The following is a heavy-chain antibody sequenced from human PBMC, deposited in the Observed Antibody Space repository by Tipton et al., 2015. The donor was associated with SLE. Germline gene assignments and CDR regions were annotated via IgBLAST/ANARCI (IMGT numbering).Heavy chain of an antibody. D-gene: IGHD6-19*01. CDR3: ARVTAVAGSFDY. J-gene: IGHJ4*02. Sequence: LRLSCTVSGGSISSYYWSWIRQPAGKGLEWIGRIYTSGSTNYNPSLKSRVTMSVDTSKNQFSLKLSSVTAADTAVYYCARVTAVAGSFDYWGQGTLVTVSS. V-gene: IGHV4-4*07. CDR2: IYTSGST. CDR1: GGSISSYY.